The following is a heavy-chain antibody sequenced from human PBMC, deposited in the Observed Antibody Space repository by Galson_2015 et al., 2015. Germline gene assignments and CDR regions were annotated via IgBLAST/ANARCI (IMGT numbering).Heavy chain of an antibody. Sequence: SLRLSCAASGFTFSGSAMHWVRQASGKGLEWVGRIRSKANSYATAYAASVKGRFTISRDDSKNTAYLQMNSLKTEDTAVYYCTTYSSSWYPGCFDYWGQGTLVPVSS. J-gene: IGHJ4*02. CDR2: IRSKANSYAT. CDR1: GFTFSGSA. V-gene: IGHV3-73*01. D-gene: IGHD6-13*01. CDR3: TTYSSSWYPGCFDY.